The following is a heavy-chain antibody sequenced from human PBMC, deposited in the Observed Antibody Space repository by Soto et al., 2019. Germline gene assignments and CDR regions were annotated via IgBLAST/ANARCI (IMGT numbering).Heavy chain of an antibody. V-gene: IGHV4-4*07. CDR3: ARESTVAGTDNWFDS. CDR1: GAFISGYY. D-gene: IGHD6-13*01. Sequence: SETLSLTCTVSGAFISGYYWSWIRQPAGKGLEWIGRIYASGDTKYSPSLRSRATMSVDTSNKQFSLKLNSVTAADTAVYYCARESTVAGTDNWFDSWGQGTLVTVSS. J-gene: IGHJ5*01. CDR2: IYASGDT.